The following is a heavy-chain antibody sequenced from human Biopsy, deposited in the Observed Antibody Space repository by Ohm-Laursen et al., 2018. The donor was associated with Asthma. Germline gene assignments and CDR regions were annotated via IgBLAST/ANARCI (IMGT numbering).Heavy chain of an antibody. D-gene: IGHD2-2*01. V-gene: IGHV1-69*01. CDR2: INSVFGTT. J-gene: IGHJ4*02. Sequence: SSVKVSCKSLGGTFNTYVIGWVRQAPGQGLEWMGGINSVFGTTTYPQKFQDRVTITADDSTSTVFMELSSLRFEDTAVYYCARKAGSCISRTCYSLDFWGQGTLVTVSS. CDR1: GGTFNTYV. CDR3: ARKAGSCISRTCYSLDF.